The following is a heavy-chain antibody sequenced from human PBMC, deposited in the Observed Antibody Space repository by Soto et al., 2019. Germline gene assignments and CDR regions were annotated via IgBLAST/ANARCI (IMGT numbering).Heavy chain of an antibody. CDR1: GDSISSADYS. D-gene: IGHD1-1*01. CDR2: IFYSGTT. Sequence: SETLSLTCTVSGDSISSADYSWSWIRQTPGKGLEWIGHIFYSGTTYYNPSLKSRLTISGDTSKNHFSLRLTSVTAADTAVYYCARDLWVEPELYYYGMDVGGQGTTVTVSS. V-gene: IGHV4-30-4*01. J-gene: IGHJ6*02. CDR3: ARDLWVEPELYYYGMDV.